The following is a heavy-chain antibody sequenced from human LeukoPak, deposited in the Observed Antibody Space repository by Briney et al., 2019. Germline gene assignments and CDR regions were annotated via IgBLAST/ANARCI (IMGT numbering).Heavy chain of an antibody. J-gene: IGHJ4*02. Sequence: SETLSLTCTVSGDSITNSNFHWGWIRQPPGKGLEWVGSIFFTGSTYYNPSLKTRVTISVDTSKNQFSLKLTSVTAADTAVYYCARQTGSGLFILPGGQGTLVTVSS. CDR3: ARQTGSGLFILP. D-gene: IGHD3/OR15-3a*01. V-gene: IGHV4-39*01. CDR2: IFFTGST. CDR1: GDSITNSNFH.